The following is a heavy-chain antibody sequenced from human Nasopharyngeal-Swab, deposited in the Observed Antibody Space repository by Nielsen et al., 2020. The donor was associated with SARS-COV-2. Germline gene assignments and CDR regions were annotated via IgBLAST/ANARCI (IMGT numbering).Heavy chain of an antibody. D-gene: IGHD6-6*01. Sequence: GESLKISCAASGFTFSSYAMSWIRQAPGKGLEWVSYISSSGSTIYYADSVKGRFTISRDNAKNSLYLQMNSLRAEDTAVYYCARLYSSSSYYYYGMDVWGQGTTVTVSS. CDR1: GFTFSSYA. CDR2: ISSSGSTI. J-gene: IGHJ6*02. CDR3: ARLYSSSSYYYYGMDV. V-gene: IGHV3-48*04.